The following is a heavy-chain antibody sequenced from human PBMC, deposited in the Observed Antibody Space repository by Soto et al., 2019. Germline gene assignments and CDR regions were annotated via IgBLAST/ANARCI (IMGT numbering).Heavy chain of an antibody. Sequence: GGSLRLSCEASGFTFSRVSMNWVRQVPGKGLEWVASISSGSSDTWYAGSVKGRIIISRDNAQNAMFLQMNTLRPEDTAVYYCARVITFGGVSDYWGQGTLVTVSS. CDR1: GFTFSRVS. J-gene: IGHJ4*02. CDR3: ARVITFGGVSDY. V-gene: IGHV3-21*01. D-gene: IGHD3-16*01. CDR2: ISSGSSDT.